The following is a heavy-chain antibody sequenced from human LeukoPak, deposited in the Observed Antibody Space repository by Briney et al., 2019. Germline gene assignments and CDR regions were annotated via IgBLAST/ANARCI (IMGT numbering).Heavy chain of an antibody. Sequence: PGGSLRLSCAASGFTVSSNYMSWVRQAPGKGLEWVSVIYSGGSTYYADSVKGRFTISRDNSKNTLYLQMNTLRAEDTAVYYCAGDSSGYYDYYYYMDVWGKGTTVTVSS. CDR3: AGDSSGYYDYYYYMDV. CDR1: GFTVSSNY. CDR2: IYSGGST. V-gene: IGHV3-53*01. D-gene: IGHD3-22*01. J-gene: IGHJ6*03.